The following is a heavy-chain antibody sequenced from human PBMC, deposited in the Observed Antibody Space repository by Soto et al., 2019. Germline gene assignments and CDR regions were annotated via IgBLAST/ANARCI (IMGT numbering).Heavy chain of an antibody. D-gene: IGHD1-26*01. CDR2: ISYDGSNK. CDR3: AREGRVGAFDY. V-gene: IGHV3-30-3*01. CDR1: GFPSSSNA. Sequence: QVQLVESGGGLANPGGAWGLSWEAPGFPSSSNAIPWVRQAQAKGLGWVAVISYDGSNKYYADSVKGRFTISRDNSKNTLYLQMNSLRAEDTAVYYCAREGRVGAFDYWGQGTLVTVSS. J-gene: IGHJ4*02.